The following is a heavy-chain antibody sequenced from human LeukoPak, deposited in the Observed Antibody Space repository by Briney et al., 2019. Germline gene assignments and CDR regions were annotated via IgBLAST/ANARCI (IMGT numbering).Heavy chain of an antibody. CDR1: GYSFTTYW. J-gene: IGHJ4*02. V-gene: IGHV5-51*01. Sequence: GESLKISCMTSGYSFTTYWIAWVRQMPGKGLEWMGIIHPGRSDIRYSPSFQGPVTISADKSISTAYLQWSSLEASDTAMYYCTRREDRTGYSDYWGQGTLVTVSS. CDR3: TRREDRTGYSDY. D-gene: IGHD3-22*01. CDR2: IHPGRSDI.